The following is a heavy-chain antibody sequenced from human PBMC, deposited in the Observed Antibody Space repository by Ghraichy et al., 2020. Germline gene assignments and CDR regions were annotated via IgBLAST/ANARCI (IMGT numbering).Heavy chain of an antibody. Sequence: GGSLRLSCAASGFTFNTYAMSWVRQAPGQGLEWLSGISGGGGSTYYADSVRGRFTISRDNSKNTLHLHMNILRAEDTAVYYCATVLTPTRGTDYWGQGTLVAVSS. CDR2: ISGGGGST. CDR1: GFTFNTYA. CDR3: ATVLTPTRGTDY. J-gene: IGHJ4*02. D-gene: IGHD2-21*02. V-gene: IGHV3-23*01.